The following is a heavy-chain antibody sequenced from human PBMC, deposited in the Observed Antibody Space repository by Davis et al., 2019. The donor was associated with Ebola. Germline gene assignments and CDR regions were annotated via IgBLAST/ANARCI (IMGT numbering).Heavy chain of an antibody. CDR2: ISYDGSNK. D-gene: IGHD5-24*01. V-gene: IGHV3-30*18. J-gene: IGHJ6*02. Sequence: GESLKISCAASGFTFSSYSMNWVRQAPGKGLEWVAVISYDGSNKYYADSVKGRFTISRDNSKNTLYLQMNSLRAEDTAVYYCAKQMATIPRWYGMDVWGQGTTVTVSS. CDR3: AKQMATIPRWYGMDV. CDR1: GFTFSSYS.